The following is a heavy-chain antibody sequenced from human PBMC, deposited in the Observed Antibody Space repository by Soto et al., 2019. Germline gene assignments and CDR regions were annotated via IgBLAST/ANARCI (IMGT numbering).Heavy chain of an antibody. CDR1: GGSISSSSYY. V-gene: IGHV4-39*07. CDR2: IYYSGST. J-gene: IGHJ6*02. CDR3: ARVSGSYYYGMDV. D-gene: IGHD1-26*01. Sequence: SETLSLTCTVSGGSISSSSYYWGWIRQPPGKGLEWIGDIYYSGSTNYNPSLKSRVTISVDKSKNQFSLKLSSVTAADTAVYYCARVSGSYYYGMDVWGQGTTVTVSS.